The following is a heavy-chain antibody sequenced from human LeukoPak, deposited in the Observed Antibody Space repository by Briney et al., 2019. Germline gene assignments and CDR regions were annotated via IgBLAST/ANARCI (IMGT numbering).Heavy chain of an antibody. Sequence: GRSLRLSCAASGFTFSSYAMHWVRQAPGKGLEWVAVISYDGSNEYYADSVKGRFTISRDNSKNTLYLQMNSLRAEDTAVYYCAREGEFYDFWSGFDYWGQGTLVTVSS. V-gene: IGHV3-30-3*01. CDR3: AREGEFYDFWSGFDY. CDR2: ISYDGSNE. CDR1: GFTFSSYA. D-gene: IGHD3-3*01. J-gene: IGHJ4*02.